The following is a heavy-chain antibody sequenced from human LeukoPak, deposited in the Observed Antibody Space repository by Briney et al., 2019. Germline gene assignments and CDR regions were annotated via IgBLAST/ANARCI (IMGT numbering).Heavy chain of an antibody. D-gene: IGHD5-18*01. CDR2: FTSSTVAT. J-gene: IGHJ4*02. Sequence: PGGSLRLSCAASGFTLSSYAMSWVRQAPGKGLEWVSAFTSSTVATYYADSAKGRFTISRDSSKNTLYLQMDSLRAEDTAVYYCAKRGGNTALTRHFDYWGQGTLVTVSS. V-gene: IGHV3-23*01. CDR3: AKRGGNTALTRHFDY. CDR1: GFTLSSYA.